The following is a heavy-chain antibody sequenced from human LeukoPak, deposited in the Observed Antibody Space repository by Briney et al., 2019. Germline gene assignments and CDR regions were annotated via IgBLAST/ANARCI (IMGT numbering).Heavy chain of an antibody. Sequence: ASVKVSCKVSGYTLTELSMHWVRQAPGKGLEWMGGFDPEDGETIYAQKFQGRVTVTEDTSTDTAYMELSSLRSEDTAVYYCAIGYSLSLDPWGQGTLVTVSS. CDR3: AIGYSLSLDP. V-gene: IGHV1-24*01. CDR2: FDPEDGET. J-gene: IGHJ5*02. CDR1: GYTLTELS. D-gene: IGHD1-26*01.